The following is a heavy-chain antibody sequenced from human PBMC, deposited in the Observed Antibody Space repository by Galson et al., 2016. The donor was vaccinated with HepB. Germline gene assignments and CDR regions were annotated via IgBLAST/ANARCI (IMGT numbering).Heavy chain of an antibody. CDR2: IHIGGST. CDR3: ARLSWQWLVPIFDY. Sequence: SLRLSCAASGFSVSSNYMSWVRQTPGKGLEWVSVIHIGGSTYYGDSVKGRVTISRDNSKNTVYLQMNSLRAEDTAVYYCARLSWQWLVPIFDYWGQGTLVTVSS. J-gene: IGHJ4*02. V-gene: IGHV3-53*01. CDR1: GFSVSSNY. D-gene: IGHD6-19*01.